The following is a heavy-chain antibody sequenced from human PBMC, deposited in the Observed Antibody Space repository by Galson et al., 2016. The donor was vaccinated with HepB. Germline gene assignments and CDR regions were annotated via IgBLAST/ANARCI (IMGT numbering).Heavy chain of an antibody. CDR1: GFPFSSYP. V-gene: IGHV3-30-3*01. Sequence: SLRLSCAAPGFPFSSYPMHWVRQTPGRGLEWVAVISDDGNNKYYRDSVRGRFTISRVNSRNTLFLQMNGLRTEDTAVYYCARDLYSGYDFLFRGETSFDSWGQGTLVTVSS. CDR2: ISDDGNNK. D-gene: IGHD5-12*01. J-gene: IGHJ4*02. CDR3: ARDLYSGYDFLFRGETSFDS.